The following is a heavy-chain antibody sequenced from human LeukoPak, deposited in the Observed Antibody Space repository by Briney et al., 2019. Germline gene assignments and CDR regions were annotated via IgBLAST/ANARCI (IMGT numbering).Heavy chain of an antibody. D-gene: IGHD2-2*02. V-gene: IGHV3-21*01. Sequence: KAGGSLRLSCAASGFTFSSYSMNWVRQAPGKGLEWVSSISSSSSYIYYADSVKGRFTISRDNAKNSLYLQMNSLRAEDTAVYYCARGRTSSTSCYISWGQGTLVTVFS. J-gene: IGHJ4*02. CDR1: GFTFSSYS. CDR2: ISSSSSYI. CDR3: ARGRTSSTSCYIS.